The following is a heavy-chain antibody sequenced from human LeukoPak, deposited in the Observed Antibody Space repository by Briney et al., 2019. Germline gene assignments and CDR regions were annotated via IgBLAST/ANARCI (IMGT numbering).Heavy chain of an antibody. V-gene: IGHV3-74*01. Sequence: PGGSLRLSCAASGFIFSNFCMHWVRQIPGKGLVWVSRICPDGTITNYADSVKGRFTISRDNAKNMVFLQMNSLRVDDTAIYYCVRDFRSADYWGQGTLVTVSS. CDR2: ICPDGTIT. J-gene: IGHJ4*02. CDR1: GFIFSNFC. CDR3: VRDFRSADY.